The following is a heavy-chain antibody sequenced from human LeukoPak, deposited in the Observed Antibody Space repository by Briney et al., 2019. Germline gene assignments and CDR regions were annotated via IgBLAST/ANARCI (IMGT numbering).Heavy chain of an antibody. Sequence: GGSLRLSCAASGFTFSNYGMHWVRQAPGKGLEWVSAISGSGGSTYYADSVKGRFTISRDNSKNTLYLQMNSLRAEDTAIYYCAKYGGSSSGSANNWGQGTLVTVSS. J-gene: IGHJ4*02. CDR3: AKYGGSSSGSANN. V-gene: IGHV3-23*01. CDR1: GFTFSNYG. CDR2: ISGSGGST. D-gene: IGHD2-15*01.